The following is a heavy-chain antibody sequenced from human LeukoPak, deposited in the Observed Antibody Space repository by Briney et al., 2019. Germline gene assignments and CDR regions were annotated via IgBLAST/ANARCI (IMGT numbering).Heavy chain of an antibody. CDR3: ARTSSLTPTPSFDY. D-gene: IGHD2-15*01. CDR1: GFTFSDYY. Sequence: GGSLRLSCAASGFTFSDYYMSWIRQAPGKGLEWVSYISSTGSYTNYADSVKGRFTISRDNAKNSLYLQMNSLRAEDTAVYYCARTSSLTPTPSFDYWGQGTLVTVSS. J-gene: IGHJ4*02. CDR2: ISSTGSYT. V-gene: IGHV3-11*06.